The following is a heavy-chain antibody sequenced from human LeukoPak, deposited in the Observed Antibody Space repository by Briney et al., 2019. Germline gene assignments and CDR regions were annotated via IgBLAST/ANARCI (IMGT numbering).Heavy chain of an antibody. V-gene: IGHV4-34*01. Sequence: SETLSLTCAVYGDSFSGYYWSWIRQSPGTGLEWIGEVNDRGTTNYNPNLKSRVTISVVMSSNQFSLRLTSVTAADTAIYFCATRRGGPYPYYFDHWDQGALVTVSS. J-gene: IGHJ4*02. CDR1: GDSFSGYY. D-gene: IGHD2-15*01. CDR2: VNDRGTT. CDR3: ATRRGGPYPYYFDH.